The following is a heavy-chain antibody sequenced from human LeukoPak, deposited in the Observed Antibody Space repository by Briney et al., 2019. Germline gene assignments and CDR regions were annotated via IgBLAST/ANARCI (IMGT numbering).Heavy chain of an antibody. CDR1: GLTFINYA. Sequence: GGSLRLSCAASGLTFINYAMNWVRQPPGKGMEWASVISDTGGNTLYADSVKGRFTVSRDNSKNTLYLQMNSLKTEDTAVYYCTTVQWLVPDYWGQGTLVTVSS. J-gene: IGHJ4*02. CDR2: ISDTGGNT. V-gene: IGHV3-23*01. D-gene: IGHD6-19*01. CDR3: TTVQWLVPDY.